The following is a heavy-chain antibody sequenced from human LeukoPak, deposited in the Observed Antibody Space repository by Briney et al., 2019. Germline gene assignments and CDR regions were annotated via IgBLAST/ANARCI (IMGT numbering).Heavy chain of an antibody. CDR2: ISSSGSTI. Sequence: GGSLRLSCAASGFTFSSYELNWVRHAPGKGLEWVSYISSSGSTIYYADSVKGRFTISRDNAKNSLYLQMNSLRAEDTAVYYCARGFGQQLLGSPQFDYWGQGTLVTVSS. D-gene: IGHD6-13*01. V-gene: IGHV3-48*03. J-gene: IGHJ4*02. CDR1: GFTFSSYE. CDR3: ARGFGQQLLGSPQFDY.